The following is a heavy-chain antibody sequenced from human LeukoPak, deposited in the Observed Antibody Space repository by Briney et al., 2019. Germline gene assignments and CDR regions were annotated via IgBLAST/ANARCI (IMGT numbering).Heavy chain of an antibody. CDR3: ARTMYYYDSSGYYE. CDR2: INHSGST. D-gene: IGHD3-22*01. CDR1: GGSFSGYY. J-gene: IGHJ4*02. V-gene: IGHV4-34*01. Sequence: PSETLSLTCAVYGGSFSGYYWSWIRQPPGKGLEWSGEINHSGSTNYNPSLKSRVTISVDTSKNQFSLKLSSVTAADTAVYYCARTMYYYDSSGYYEWGQGTLVTVSS.